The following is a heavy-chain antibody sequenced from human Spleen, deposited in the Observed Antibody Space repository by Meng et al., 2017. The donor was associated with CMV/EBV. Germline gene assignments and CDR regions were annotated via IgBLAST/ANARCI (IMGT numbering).Heavy chain of an antibody. Sequence: GESLKISCAASGFTFSGYAMSWVRQAPGKGLEWVSYISSSGSTIYYADSVKGRFTISRDNAKNSLYLQMNSLRAEDTAVYYCAREDQYQLGGMDVWGQGTTVTVSS. CDR1: GFTFSGYA. D-gene: IGHD2-2*01. J-gene: IGHJ6*02. V-gene: IGHV3-11*01. CDR2: ISSSGSTI. CDR3: AREDQYQLGGMDV.